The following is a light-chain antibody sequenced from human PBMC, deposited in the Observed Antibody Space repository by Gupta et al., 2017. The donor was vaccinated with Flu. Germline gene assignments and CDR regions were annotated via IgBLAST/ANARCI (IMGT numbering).Light chain of an antibody. V-gene: IGKV1-33*01. CDR2: DAS. J-gene: IGKJ2*03. Sequence: DIQMPQSPSSLSASVGDRVTITCQASQDISNYLNWYQQKPGKAPKLLIYDASNLETGVPSRFSGGGSGTDFTFTISSLQPEDIATYYCQQYDNRMYSFGQGTKLEIK. CDR3: QQYDNRMYS. CDR1: QDISNY.